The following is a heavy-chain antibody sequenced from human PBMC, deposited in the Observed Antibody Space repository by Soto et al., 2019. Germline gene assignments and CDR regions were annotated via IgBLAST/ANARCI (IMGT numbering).Heavy chain of an antibody. CDR1: GDSLTNGTYY. CDR2: IYHSGRT. V-gene: IGHV4-31*03. J-gene: IGHJ4*02. Sequence: SEALSLTCTDSGDSLTNGTYYWTWIRRHPGKGLEWIGYIYHSGRTNYNPSLKSRISMSVDTSENQFSLKLSSVTAADTAVYFCAREDRPGISYFDLWGQATLVTVSS. D-gene: IGHD2-2*01. CDR3: AREDRPGISYFDL.